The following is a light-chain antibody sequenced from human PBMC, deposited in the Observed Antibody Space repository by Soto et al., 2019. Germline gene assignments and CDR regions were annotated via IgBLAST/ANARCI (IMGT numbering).Light chain of an antibody. V-gene: IGLV1-40*01. CDR1: SSNFGAGYD. J-gene: IGLJ2*01. Sequence: QSVLTQPPSVSGAPGQRGTISCTGSSSNFGAGYDVHWYQQFPGSAPKLLISRNTVRPSGVPDRFSGSKSGTSSSLAITVLQSEDEADYYCLSHDYSLSASVFGGGTKLTVL. CDR3: LSHDYSLSASV. CDR2: RNT.